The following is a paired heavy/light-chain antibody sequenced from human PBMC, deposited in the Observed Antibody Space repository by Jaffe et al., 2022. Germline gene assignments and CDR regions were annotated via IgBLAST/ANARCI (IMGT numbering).Light chain of an antibody. CDR1: NSDVGGYNY. Sequence: QSALTQPRSVSGSPGQSVTISCTGTNSDVGGYNYVSWYQQHPGKAPKLIIYDVNERPSGVPDRFSGSKSGNTASLTISGLQAEDEADYYCCSHSDSYTYVFATGTKVTVL. CDR2: DVN. CDR3: CSHSDSYTYV. V-gene: IGLV2-11*01. J-gene: IGLJ1*01.
Heavy chain of an antibody. J-gene: IGHJ6*03. CDR2: ISNSGGSI. CDR1: GFTSSAFG. D-gene: IGHD3-16*01. V-gene: IGHV3-23*01. CDR3: AKDRGAGSYGGPGFYHYYYMDV. Sequence: EVQLLESGGGLVQPGGSLRLSCAASGFTSSAFGMSWVRQAPGKGLEWVSGISNSGGSIFYADSVKGRFTISRDNSKNTLYLQMNSLRAEDTAVYYCAKDRGAGSYGGPGFYHYYYMDVWGKGTTVTVSS.